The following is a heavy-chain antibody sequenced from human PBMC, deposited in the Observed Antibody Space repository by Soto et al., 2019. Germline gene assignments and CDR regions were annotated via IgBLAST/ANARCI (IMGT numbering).Heavy chain of an antibody. CDR3: ARIQLWLRTLDY. V-gene: IGHV4-34*01. J-gene: IGHJ4*02. Sequence: SETLSLTCAVYGGSFSGYYWSWIRQPPGKGLEWIGEINHSGSTNYNPSLKSRVTISVDTSKNQFSLKLSSVTAADTAVYYCARIQLWLRTLDYWGQGTLVTV. CDR2: INHSGST. CDR1: GGSFSGYY. D-gene: IGHD5-18*01.